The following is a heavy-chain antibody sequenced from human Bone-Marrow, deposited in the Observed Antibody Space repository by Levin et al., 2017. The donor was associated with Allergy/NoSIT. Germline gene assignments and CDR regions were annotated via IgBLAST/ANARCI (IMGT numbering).Heavy chain of an antibody. CDR1: GRSISSRTHY. D-gene: IGHD3-22*01. Sequence: ASETLSLTCTVSGRSISSRTHYWGWIRQPPNKGLEWIGSVYHSGSAHYNPSLRGRVTISVDTSKNQFSLKLDSVTAADTAVYYCAREPDYYGNSGHRFVVFDQWGQGALVTVSS. CDR2: VYHSGSA. V-gene: IGHV4-39*07. CDR3: AREPDYYGNSGHRFVVFDQ. J-gene: IGHJ4*02.